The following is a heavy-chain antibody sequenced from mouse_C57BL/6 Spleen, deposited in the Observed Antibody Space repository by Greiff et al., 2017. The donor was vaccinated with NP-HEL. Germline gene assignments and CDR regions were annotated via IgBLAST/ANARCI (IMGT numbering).Heavy chain of an antibody. V-gene: IGHV3-1*01. Sequence: VQLQQPGPGMVKPSQSLSLSCTVTGYSITSGYDWHWIRHFPGNKLEWMGYIRYSGSTNYNPSLKSRISITHDTSKNHFFLKLNSVTTEDTAAYYCASGYDYDGAMDDWGQGTSVTVSS. CDR2: IRYSGST. CDR3: ASGYDYDGAMDD. D-gene: IGHD2-4*01. CDR1: GYSITSGYD. J-gene: IGHJ4*01.